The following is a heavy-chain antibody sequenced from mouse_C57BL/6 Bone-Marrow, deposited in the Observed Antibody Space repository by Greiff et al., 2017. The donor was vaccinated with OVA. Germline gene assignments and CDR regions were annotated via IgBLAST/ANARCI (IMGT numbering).Heavy chain of an antibody. V-gene: IGHV1-54*01. CDR3: ARWGYYYGSGAY. CDR1: GYAFTNYL. J-gene: IGHJ3*01. CDR2: INPGSGGT. D-gene: IGHD1-1*01. Sequence: QVQLQQSGAELVRPGTSVKVSCKASGYAFTNYLIEWVKQRPGQGLEWIGVINPGSGGTNYNEKFKGKATLTADKSSSTAYMQLSSLTSEDSAVYVCARWGYYYGSGAYWGQGTLVTVSA.